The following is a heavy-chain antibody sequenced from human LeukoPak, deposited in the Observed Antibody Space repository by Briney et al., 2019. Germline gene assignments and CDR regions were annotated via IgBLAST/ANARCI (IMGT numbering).Heavy chain of an antibody. Sequence: GGSLRLSCAVSGFTFSSYAMHWVRQAPGKGLEYVSGISTDGVNTYHANSVTDRFTISRDNSKNTLYLQMGSLTAEDMAVYYCARGKGIYCGGDCSALDYWGQGTLVTVSS. CDR2: ISTDGVNT. CDR1: GFTFSSYA. J-gene: IGHJ4*02. CDR3: ARGKGIYCGGDCSALDY. D-gene: IGHD2-21*02. V-gene: IGHV3-64*01.